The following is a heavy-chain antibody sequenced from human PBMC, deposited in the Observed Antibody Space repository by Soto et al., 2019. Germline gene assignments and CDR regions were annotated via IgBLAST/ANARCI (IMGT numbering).Heavy chain of an antibody. CDR3: AREYCISTSCSIYYYYYGMDV. V-gene: IGHV3-7*01. D-gene: IGHD2-2*01. CDR1: GFTFSSYW. J-gene: IGHJ6*02. Sequence: GGSLRLSCAASGFTFSSYWMSWVRQAPGKGLEWVANIKQDGSEKYYVDSVKGRFTISRDNAKNSLYLQMNSLRAEDTAVYYCAREYCISTSCSIYYYYYGMDVWGQGTTVTVSS. CDR2: IKQDGSEK.